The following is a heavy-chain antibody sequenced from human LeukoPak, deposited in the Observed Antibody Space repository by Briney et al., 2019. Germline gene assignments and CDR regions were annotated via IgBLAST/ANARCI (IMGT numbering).Heavy chain of an antibody. Sequence: ASVKVSCKASGYTFTSYGISWVRQAPGQGLEWMGWISAYNGNTNYAQKLQGRVTMTTDTSTSTAYMELRSLRSDDTAVYYCARAAMGSGYSSGWSTTGYFQHWGQGTLVTVSS. D-gene: IGHD6-19*01. J-gene: IGHJ1*01. V-gene: IGHV1-18*01. CDR3: ARAAMGSGYSSGWSTTGYFQH. CDR2: ISAYNGNT. CDR1: GYTFTSYG.